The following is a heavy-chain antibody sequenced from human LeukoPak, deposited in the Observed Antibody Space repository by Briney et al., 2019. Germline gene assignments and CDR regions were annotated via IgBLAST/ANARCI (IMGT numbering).Heavy chain of an antibody. Sequence: GGSLRLSCTASGFTFDNYAMSWVRQAPGKGPEWVSAISGRGDKTYYADSVKGRVTISRDNSKNTLFLQMNCLRAADTAIYYCTDSGIVGAYGFFDYWGQGTLVTVSS. CDR1: GFTFDNYA. V-gene: IGHV3-23*01. D-gene: IGHD1-26*01. J-gene: IGHJ4*02. CDR3: TDSGIVGAYGFFDY. CDR2: ISGRGDKT.